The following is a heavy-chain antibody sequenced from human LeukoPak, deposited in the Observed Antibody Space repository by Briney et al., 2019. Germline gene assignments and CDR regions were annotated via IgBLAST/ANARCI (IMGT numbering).Heavy chain of an antibody. J-gene: IGHJ6*03. CDR1: TDTFTKYW. V-gene: IGHV5-51*01. Sequence: GESLKISCQGSTDTFTKYWIAWVRQMPGKGLEWMGMIYAGDSDTTYGPTFQGHVTISADKSINTAYLQWSSLKASDTAMYYCARTDKLYYYFYMDVWGKGTSVTVSS. CDR3: ARTDKLYYYFYMDV. D-gene: IGHD3-22*01. CDR2: IYAGDSDT.